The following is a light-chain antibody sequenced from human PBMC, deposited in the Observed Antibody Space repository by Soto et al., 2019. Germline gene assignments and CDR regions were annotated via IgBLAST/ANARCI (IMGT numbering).Light chain of an antibody. V-gene: IGLV2-14*01. Sequence: LTQPASVSGSPGQSITISCTGASSDVGAYDYVSWYQQHPGKAPKLMIFDVSNRPSGVSNRFSGSKSGNTAALTISGLQAEDEADYSCSSYTSTSTGVFGTGTKVTVL. CDR2: DVS. J-gene: IGLJ1*01. CDR1: SSDVGAYDY. CDR3: SSYTSTSTGV.